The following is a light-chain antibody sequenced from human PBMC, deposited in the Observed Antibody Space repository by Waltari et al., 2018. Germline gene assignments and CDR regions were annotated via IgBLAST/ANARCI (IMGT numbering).Light chain of an antibody. CDR1: SSDVGGFDY. J-gene: IGLJ2*01. CDR3: ASYTSASTRVV. CDR2: EVT. Sequence: QSALTQPASVSGSPGQSITISCTGTSSDVGGFDYVSWSQQHPDKAPKVMFYEVTNGPSGVSHRFSASKCGNTASLTISGLQAEDEAHYHCASYTSASTRVVFGGGTKLTVL. V-gene: IGLV2-14*01.